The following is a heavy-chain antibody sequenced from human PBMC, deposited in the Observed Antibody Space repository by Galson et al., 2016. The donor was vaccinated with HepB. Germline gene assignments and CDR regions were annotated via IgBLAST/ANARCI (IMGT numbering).Heavy chain of an antibody. V-gene: IGHV3-23*01. D-gene: IGHD3-16*01. CDR1: GFTFTNHA. CDR2: IIGSGSST. Sequence: SLRLSCAASGFTFTNHAMTWVRQAPGKGLEWVSNIIGSGSSTYYAGSVKGRFTISRDNSKNTLYLQMNSLRAADTAVYYCAKWGIHIVNHYNIDVWGKGTTVTVSS. J-gene: IGHJ6*03. CDR3: AKWGIHIVNHYNIDV.